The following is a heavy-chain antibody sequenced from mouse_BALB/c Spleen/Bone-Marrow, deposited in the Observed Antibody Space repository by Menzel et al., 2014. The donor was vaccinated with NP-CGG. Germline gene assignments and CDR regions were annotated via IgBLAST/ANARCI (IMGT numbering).Heavy chain of an antibody. CDR1: GYTFTSYT. Sequence: VQVVESAAELARPGASVKMSCKASGYTFTSYTMHWVKQRPGQGLEWIGYTNPSSGYTEYNQKFKDKTTLTADKSSSTAYMQLSSLTSEDSAVYYCARRTGPYYGNYDAMDYWGQGTSVTVSS. CDR2: TNPSSGYT. CDR3: ARRTGPYYGNYDAMDY. D-gene: IGHD2-10*01. V-gene: IGHV1-4*02. J-gene: IGHJ4*01.